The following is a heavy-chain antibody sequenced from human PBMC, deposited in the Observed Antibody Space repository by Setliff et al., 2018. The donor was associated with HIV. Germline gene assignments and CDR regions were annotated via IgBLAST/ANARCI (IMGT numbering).Heavy chain of an antibody. J-gene: IGHJ4*02. CDR3: AIRGSSGWYVGGYFDY. D-gene: IGHD6-19*01. Sequence: SETLSLTCTVSGGSIISSSDYWVWIRQPPGKGLEWIGTIYYSGSTYYNPSLKSRVTISADTSKNQFSLKLSSVTAADAAVYYCAIRGSSGWYVGGYFDYWGQGTLVTVSS. CDR1: GGSIISSSDY. CDR2: IYYSGST. V-gene: IGHV4-39*07.